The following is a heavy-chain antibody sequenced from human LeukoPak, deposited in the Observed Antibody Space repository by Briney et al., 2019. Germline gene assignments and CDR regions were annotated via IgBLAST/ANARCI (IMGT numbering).Heavy chain of an antibody. J-gene: IGHJ4*02. CDR1: GGSISSSDW. D-gene: IGHD2-2*01. V-gene: IGHV4-4*02. CDR2: IYRSENP. CDR3: ARDPHCSSTKCPFDY. Sequence: SGSLSLTCAVSGGSISSSDWRSWVRQPPGRGLEWIGYIYRSENPTYNPSLKGRVTMSADKPKNQFSLRLSSVTAADTAVYYCARDPHCSSTKCPFDYWGQGTLVIVFS.